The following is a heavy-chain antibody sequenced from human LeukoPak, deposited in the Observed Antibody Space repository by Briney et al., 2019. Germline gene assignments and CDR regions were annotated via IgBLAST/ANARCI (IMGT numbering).Heavy chain of an antibody. Sequence: GGSLRLSCAASGFTFSSNYMSWVRQAPGKGLEWVSVIYSGGSIYYADSVKGRFTISRDNSKNTLYLQMNSLRAEDTAVYYCARGYSSSWYAPFDYWGQGTLVTVSS. D-gene: IGHD6-13*01. CDR2: IYSGGSI. J-gene: IGHJ4*02. CDR1: GFTFSSNY. CDR3: ARGYSSSWYAPFDY. V-gene: IGHV3-53*01.